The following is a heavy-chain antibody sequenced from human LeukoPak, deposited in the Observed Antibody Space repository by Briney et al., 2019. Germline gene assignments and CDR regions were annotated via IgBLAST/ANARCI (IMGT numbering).Heavy chain of an antibody. J-gene: IGHJ4*02. CDR2: INPSGGST. Sequence: ASEKVSCKASGYTFTSYYMHWVRPAPGQGLEWMGIINPSGGSTSYAQKFQGRVTMTGDTSTSTVYMELSSLRSEDTAVYYCARLATHPAAAGTAGFDYWGQGTLVTVSS. CDR3: ARLATHPAAAGTAGFDY. CDR1: GYTFTSYY. D-gene: IGHD6-13*01. V-gene: IGHV1-46*01.